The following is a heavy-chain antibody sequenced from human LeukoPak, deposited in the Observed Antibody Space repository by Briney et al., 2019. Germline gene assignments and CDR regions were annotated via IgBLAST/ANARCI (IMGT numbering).Heavy chain of an antibody. CDR1: GFTFSSYG. V-gene: IGHV3-30*18. CDR3: AKDGYGQYYFDY. D-gene: IGHD5-18*01. Sequence: GRSLRLSCAASGFTFSSYGMHWVRQAPGKGLEWVAVISYDGSSKYYADSVKGRFTISRDNSKNTLYLQMNSLRAEDTAVYYCAKDGYGQYYFDYWGQGTLVAVSS. J-gene: IGHJ4*02. CDR2: ISYDGSSK.